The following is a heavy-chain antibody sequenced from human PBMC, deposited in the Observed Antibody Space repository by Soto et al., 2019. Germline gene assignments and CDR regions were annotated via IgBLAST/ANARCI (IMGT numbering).Heavy chain of an antibody. Sequence: ASVKVSCKASGGTFSSYTISWVRQAPGQGLEWMGRIIPILGIANYAQKFQGRVTITADKSTSTAYMELSSLRSEETAVYYCARAGARYSSGWYKEVGYYYYYMDVWGKGTTVTVSS. CDR1: GGTFSSYT. D-gene: IGHD6-19*01. CDR3: ARAGARYSSGWYKEVGYYYYYMDV. V-gene: IGHV1-69*02. CDR2: IIPILGIA. J-gene: IGHJ6*03.